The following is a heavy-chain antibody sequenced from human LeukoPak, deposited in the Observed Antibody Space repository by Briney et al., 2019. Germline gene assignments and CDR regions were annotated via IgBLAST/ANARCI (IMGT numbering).Heavy chain of an antibody. D-gene: IGHD5-18*01. J-gene: IGHJ6*02. CDR2: MNPNSGNT. V-gene: IGHV1-8*01. Sequence: VASVKVSCKASGYTFTSYDINWVRQATGQGLEWMGWMNPNSGNTGYAQKFQGRVTMTRNTSISTAYMELSSLRSEDTAVYYCARGDTAMGRWYGMDVWGQGTTVTVSS. CDR3: ARGDTAMGRWYGMDV. CDR1: GYTFTSYD.